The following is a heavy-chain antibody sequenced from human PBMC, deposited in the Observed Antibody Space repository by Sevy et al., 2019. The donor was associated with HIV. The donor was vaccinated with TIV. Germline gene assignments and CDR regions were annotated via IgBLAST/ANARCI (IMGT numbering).Heavy chain of an antibody. V-gene: IGHV3-30*02. J-gene: IGHJ6*03. D-gene: IGHD6-13*01. CDR2: IRNNGVNR. Sequence: GGSLRPSGPPPGFTFSGKGRPWAPQAPARGWGGGTLIRNNGVNRYSADSVKARFTISRDNSKNTLYLQMDSLRPEDTALYYCAKDAAWTGIAASDSLSTYHYLDVWGKGATVTVSS. CDR3: AKDAAWTGIAASDSLSTYHYLDV. CDR1: GFTFSGKG.